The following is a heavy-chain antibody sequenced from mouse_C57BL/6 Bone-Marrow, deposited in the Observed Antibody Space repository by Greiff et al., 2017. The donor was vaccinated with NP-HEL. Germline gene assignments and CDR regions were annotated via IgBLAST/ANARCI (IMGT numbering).Heavy chain of an antibody. V-gene: IGHV5-6*01. Sequence: EVQLVESGGDLVKPGGSLKLSCAASGFTFSSYGMSWVRQTPDKRLEWVATISSGGSYTYYPDSVKGRFTISRDNAKNTLYLQMSSLKSEDTAMYYCAREHDGYYGYFDYGGQGTTLTVSS. CDR3: AREHDGYYGYFDY. CDR1: GFTFSSYG. D-gene: IGHD2-3*01. J-gene: IGHJ2*01. CDR2: ISSGGSYT.